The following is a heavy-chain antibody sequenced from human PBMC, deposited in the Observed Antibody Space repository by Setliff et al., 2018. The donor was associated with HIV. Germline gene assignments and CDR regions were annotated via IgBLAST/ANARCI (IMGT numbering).Heavy chain of an antibody. D-gene: IGHD3-22*01. CDR2: INHSGST. J-gene: IGHJ4*02. CDR1: GGSFSGYY. V-gene: IGHV4-34*01. CDR3: ARGFNYYDSSGDVDY. Sequence: NPSETLSLTCAVCGGSFSGYYWSWIRQPPGKGLEWIGEINHSGSTNYNPSLKSRVTISVDTSKNQFSLKLSSVTAADTAVYYCARGFNYYDSSGDVDYWGQGTLVTVSS.